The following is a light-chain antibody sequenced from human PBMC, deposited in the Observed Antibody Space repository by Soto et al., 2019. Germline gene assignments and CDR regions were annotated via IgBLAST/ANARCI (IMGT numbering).Light chain of an antibody. CDR2: GVF. J-gene: IGKJ5*01. V-gene: IGKV3-15*01. CDR1: QSVGRS. Sequence: EIVMKQSPATLYVSPGESATLSCRASQSVGRSLGWYQQKPGQTPRLLIYGVFTRATGIPARFNGSGSGTEFTLTITRLQSEDFAVYYCQHYSSWPITFGQGTRLEIK. CDR3: QHYSSWPIT.